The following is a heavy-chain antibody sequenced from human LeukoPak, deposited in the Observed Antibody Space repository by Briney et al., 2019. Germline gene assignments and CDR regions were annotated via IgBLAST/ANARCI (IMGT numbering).Heavy chain of an antibody. Sequence: GGSLRLSCAASGFTFSSYGMHWVRRAPGKGLEWVAVISYDGSNKYYADTVKGRFTLSRDNSKNTLWLQVNCLRAEDTAVYYCAAVVGSGSYYDYWGQGALVTVSS. CDR2: ISYDGSNK. CDR3: AAVVGSGSYYDY. J-gene: IGHJ4*02. V-gene: IGHV3-30*03. CDR1: GFTFSSYG. D-gene: IGHD1-26*01.